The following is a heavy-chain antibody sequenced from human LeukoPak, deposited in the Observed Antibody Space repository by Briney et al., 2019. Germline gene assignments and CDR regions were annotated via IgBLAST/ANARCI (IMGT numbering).Heavy chain of an antibody. J-gene: IGHJ6*04. CDR2: ISSSSSYI. CDR1: GFTFSSYS. V-gene: IGHV3-21*01. Sequence: PGGSLRLSCAASGFTFSSYSMNWVRQAPGKGLEWVSSISSSSSYIYYADSVKGRFTISRDNAKNSLYLQMNSLRAEDTAVYDCARANSGYDYYYYGMDVWGKGTTVTVSS. CDR3: ARANSGYDYYYYGMDV. D-gene: IGHD5-12*01.